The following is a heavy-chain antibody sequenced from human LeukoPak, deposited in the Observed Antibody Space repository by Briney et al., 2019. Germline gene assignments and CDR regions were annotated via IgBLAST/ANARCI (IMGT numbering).Heavy chain of an antibody. CDR2: IYHGDPDP. J-gene: IGHJ4*02. CDR3: ARHMMAGTYSSSLDY. V-gene: IGHV5-51*01. CDR1: EYTFTNHW. D-gene: IGHD6-13*01. Sequence: GESLKISCKGSEYTFTNHWIAWVRQMPGKGLEWMGTIYHGDPDPRYSPSLQGHVTISVDKSTSNAYLQWTSLKASDTAICYCARHMMAGTYSSSLDYWGQGTLVTVSS.